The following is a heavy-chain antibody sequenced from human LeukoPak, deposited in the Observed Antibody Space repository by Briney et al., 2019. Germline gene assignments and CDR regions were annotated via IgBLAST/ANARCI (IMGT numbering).Heavy chain of an antibody. CDR2: IYYSGST. Sequence: SETLSLTCTVSGGSISSSSYYWGWIRQPPGKGLEWIGSIYYSGSTNYNPSLKSRVTISVDTSKNQFSLKLSSVTAADTAVYYCAWTGYYLWEYFQHWGQGTLVTVSS. D-gene: IGHD3/OR15-3a*01. V-gene: IGHV4-39*07. CDR1: GGSISSSSYY. J-gene: IGHJ1*01. CDR3: AWTGYYLWEYFQH.